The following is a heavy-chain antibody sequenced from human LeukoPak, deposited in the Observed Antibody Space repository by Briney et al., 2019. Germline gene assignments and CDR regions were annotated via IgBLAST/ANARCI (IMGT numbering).Heavy chain of an antibody. J-gene: IGHJ5*02. CDR1: GFTFSSYG. Sequence: GGSLRLSCAASGFTFSSYGMHWVRQAPGKGLEWVAVISYDGSNKYYADSVKGRFTIYRDNSKNTLYLQMNSLRAEDTAVYYCAKDSYDILTDSNWFDLWGQGTLVTVSS. CDR3: AKDSYDILTDSNWFDL. CDR2: ISYDGSNK. V-gene: IGHV3-30*18. D-gene: IGHD3-9*01.